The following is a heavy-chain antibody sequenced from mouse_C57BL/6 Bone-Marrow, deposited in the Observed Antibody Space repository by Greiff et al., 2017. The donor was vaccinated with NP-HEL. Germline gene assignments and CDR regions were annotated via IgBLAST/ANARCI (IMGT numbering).Heavy chain of an antibody. D-gene: IGHD1-1*01. CDR2: IWGDGST. V-gene: IGHV2-3*01. J-gene: IGHJ4*01. Sequence: VKLMESGPGLVAPSQSLSITCTVSGFSLTSYGVSWVRQPPGKGLEWLGVIWGDGSTNYHSALISRLSISKDNSKSQVFLKLNSLQTDDTATYYCAKPSSYYYGSSYDYAMDYWGQGTSVTVSS. CDR3: AKPSSYYYGSSYDYAMDY. CDR1: GFSLTSYG.